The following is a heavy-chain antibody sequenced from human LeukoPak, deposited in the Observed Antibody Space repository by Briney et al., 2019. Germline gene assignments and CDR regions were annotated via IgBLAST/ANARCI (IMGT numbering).Heavy chain of an antibody. CDR2: IYTSGST. CDR3: AGGSITIFGVDHYYYYYGMDV. J-gene: IGHJ6*02. V-gene: IGHV4-61*02. D-gene: IGHD3-3*01. Sequence: SQTLSLTCTVSGGSISSGSYYWSWIRQPAGKGLEWIGRIYTSGSTNYNPSLESRVTISVDTSKNQFSLKLSSVTAADTAVYYCAGGSITIFGVDHYYYYYGMDVWGQGTTVTVSS. CDR1: GGSISSGSYY.